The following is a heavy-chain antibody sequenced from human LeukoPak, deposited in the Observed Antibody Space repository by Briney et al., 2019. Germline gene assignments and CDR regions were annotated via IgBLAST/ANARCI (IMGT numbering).Heavy chain of an antibody. V-gene: IGHV3-7*01. CDR3: ERDVRSGLNYFVFADY. J-gene: IGHJ4*02. D-gene: IGHD3-10*02. CDR2: IKPDGSES. Sequence: PGGSLRLSCAASGFSLSTYAMNWVRQAPGKGLEWVANIKPDGSESYYADSVKGRFSISRDNTKNSLYLQMNSLRAEDAAVYYCERDVRSGLNYFVFADYWGQGTLVTVSS. CDR1: GFSLSTYA.